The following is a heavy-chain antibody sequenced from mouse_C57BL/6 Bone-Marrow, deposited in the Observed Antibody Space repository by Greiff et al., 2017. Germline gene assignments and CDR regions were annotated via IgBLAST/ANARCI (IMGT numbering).Heavy chain of an antibody. Sequence: ESGPGLVKPSQSLSLTCSVTGYSITSGYYWNWIRQFPGNKLEWMGYITYDGSNNYNPSLKNRISITRDTSKNQFFLKLNSVTPEDTATYYCGRGDYDGYFLLYAMDYWGQGTSVTVSS. CDR3: GRGDYDGYFLLYAMDY. V-gene: IGHV3-6*01. J-gene: IGHJ4*01. D-gene: IGHD2-3*01. CDR1: GYSITSGYY. CDR2: ITYDGSN.